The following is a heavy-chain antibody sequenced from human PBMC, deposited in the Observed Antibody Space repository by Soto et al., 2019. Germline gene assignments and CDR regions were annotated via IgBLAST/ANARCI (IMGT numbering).Heavy chain of an antibody. Sequence: QVHLVESGGGVVQPGRSLRLSCAASGLTFSNYAMHWVRQAPGKGLEWVAFISYDGTNRCYPDSVKGRFTISRDNSDNTLYLQMNGLKTEDTAVYYCARESSSTVTTGGGGSAKDYWGQGTLVTVSS. D-gene: IGHD4-17*01. CDR2: ISYDGTNR. J-gene: IGHJ4*02. CDR1: GLTFSNYA. V-gene: IGHV3-30-3*01. CDR3: ARESSSTVTTGGGGSAKDY.